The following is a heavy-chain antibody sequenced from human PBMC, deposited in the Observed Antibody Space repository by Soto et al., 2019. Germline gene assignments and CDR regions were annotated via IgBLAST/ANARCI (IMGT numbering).Heavy chain of an antibody. D-gene: IGHD5-18*01. CDR1: GGSISSGGYS. CDR3: AAGGGGDSYGFYWFDP. Sequence: SETLSLTCAVSGGSISSGGYSWSWIRQPPGKGLEWIGYVYHSGSTYYNPSLKSRVTISVDRSKNQFSLKLSSVTAADTAVYYCAAGGGGDSYGFYWFDPWGQGTLVTVSS. CDR2: VYHSGST. V-gene: IGHV4-30-2*01. J-gene: IGHJ5*02.